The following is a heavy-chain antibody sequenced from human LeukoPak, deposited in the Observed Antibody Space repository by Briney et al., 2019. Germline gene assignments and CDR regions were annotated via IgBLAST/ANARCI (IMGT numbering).Heavy chain of an antibody. Sequence: RASVKVSCKASGGTFSSYAISWERQAPGQGLEWMGRIIPIFGIANYAQKFQGRVTITADKSTSTAYMELSSLRSEDTAVYYCARSKVVPAAQRWNWFDPWGQGTLVTVSS. J-gene: IGHJ5*02. CDR2: IIPIFGIA. V-gene: IGHV1-69*04. CDR3: ARSKVVPAAQRWNWFDP. CDR1: GGTFSSYA. D-gene: IGHD2-2*01.